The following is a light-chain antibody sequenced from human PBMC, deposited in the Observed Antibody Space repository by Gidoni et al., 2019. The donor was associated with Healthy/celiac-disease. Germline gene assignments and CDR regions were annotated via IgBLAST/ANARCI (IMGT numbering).Light chain of an antibody. CDR3: QLSYSALT. Sequence: DIPMPPSPSSLSASVGDRVTLTCRARHSISGYLNWYQRKPGKAPQLLIYAASTLQSGVPARFRGRGSETDFTLTISSLQPDDFATYYCQLSYSALTFGAXTKVDIK. V-gene: IGKV1-39*01. CDR2: AAS. CDR1: HSISGY. J-gene: IGKJ3*01.